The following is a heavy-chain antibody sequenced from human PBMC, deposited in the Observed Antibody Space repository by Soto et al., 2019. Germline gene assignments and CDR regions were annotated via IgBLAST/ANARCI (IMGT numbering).Heavy chain of an antibody. CDR1: GYAFTSYG. CDR2: ISAYNGNT. Sequence: GASVKVSCKASGYAFTSYGISWVRQAPGQGLEWMGWISAYNGNTNYAQKLQGRVTMTTDTSTSTAYMELRSLRSDDTAVYYCARSYGGNYDFFHGMDVWGQGTKVTVSS. CDR3: ARSYGGNYDFFHGMDV. J-gene: IGHJ6*02. D-gene: IGHD3-3*01. V-gene: IGHV1-18*01.